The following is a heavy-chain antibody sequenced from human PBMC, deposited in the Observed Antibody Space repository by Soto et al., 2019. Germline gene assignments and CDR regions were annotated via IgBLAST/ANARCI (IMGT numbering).Heavy chain of an antibody. CDR1: AYTFTSNY. CDR3: ARRWGDCNFSSGYFAAGSHYGMDV. V-gene: IGHV1-46*01. Sequence: AAAKISCKASAYTFTSNYMHWVGQAPGEGREWMRIINPSGGSTSYAQKFQGRVTITRDASTSTIYMELSSLRSEDTAVYYCARRWGDCNFSSGYFAAGSHYGMDVWGQGTTVTVSS. D-gene: IGHD3-3*01. J-gene: IGHJ6*02. CDR2: INPSGGST.